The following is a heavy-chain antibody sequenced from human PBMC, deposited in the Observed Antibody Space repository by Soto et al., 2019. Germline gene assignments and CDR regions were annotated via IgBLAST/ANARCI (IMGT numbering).Heavy chain of an antibody. D-gene: IGHD6-19*01. CDR3: AREPEEQWLVREAAYYYYYMDV. CDR2: INSDGSST. CDR1: GFTFSSYW. Sequence: GGSLRLSCAASGFTFSSYWMHWVRQAPGKGLVWVSRINSDGSSTSYADSVKGRFTISRDNAKNTLYLQMNSLRAEDTAVYYCAREPEEQWLVREAAYYYYYMDVWGKGTTVTVSS. J-gene: IGHJ6*03. V-gene: IGHV3-74*01.